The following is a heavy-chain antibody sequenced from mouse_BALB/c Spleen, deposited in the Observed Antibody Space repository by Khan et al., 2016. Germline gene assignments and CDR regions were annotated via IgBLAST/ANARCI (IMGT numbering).Heavy chain of an antibody. J-gene: IGHJ3*01. CDR3: ASSYDYDWWFAY. CDR1: GFSITGFA. Sequence: QVQLKESGPGLVAPSQSLSITCTVSGFSITGFAVNWVRQPPGKGLEWLGVIWGDGSIDYASALKSRLSISKDNSTRQVFLKMNSLQTDDTARYYGASSYDYDWWFAYWGQGTLVTVSA. D-gene: IGHD2-4*01. V-gene: IGHV2-6-7*01. CDR2: IWGDGSI.